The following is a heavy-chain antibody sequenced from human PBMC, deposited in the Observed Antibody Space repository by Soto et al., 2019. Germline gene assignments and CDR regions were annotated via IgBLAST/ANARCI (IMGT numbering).Heavy chain of an antibody. D-gene: IGHD6-19*01. V-gene: IGHV1-69*06. CDR1: GCTFSSYA. J-gene: IGHJ4*02. CDR2: IIPIFGTA. Sequence: ASVKVSCKASGCTFSSYAISWVRQAPGQGLEWMGGIIPIFGTANYAQKFQGRVTITADKSTSTAYMELSSLRSEDTAVYYCAGAKGIAVAPIDYWGQGTLVTVSS. CDR3: AGAKGIAVAPIDY.